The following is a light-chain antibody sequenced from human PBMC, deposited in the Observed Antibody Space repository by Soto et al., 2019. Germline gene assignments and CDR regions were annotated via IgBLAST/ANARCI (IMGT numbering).Light chain of an antibody. CDR2: RAS. CDR3: QQYDSSPPHT. J-gene: IGKJ2*01. Sequence: DIVMTQSPDSLAVSLGERATISCKSSQSVLYSSDTRNYLAWYQQRPGQPPNLLIYRASIRESGIPDRFSGGGAGTEFSLTISSLQPEDVAVYYCQQYDSSPPHTFGDGTKVEIK. CDR1: QSVLYSSDTRNY. V-gene: IGKV4-1*01.